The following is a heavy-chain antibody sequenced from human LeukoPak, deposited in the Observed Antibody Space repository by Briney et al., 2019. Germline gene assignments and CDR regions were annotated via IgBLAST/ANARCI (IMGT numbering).Heavy chain of an antibody. J-gene: IGHJ4*02. Sequence: SETLSLTCTVSSDSFSTSGYYWGLIRQPPGGGLDWIASVYSDGSSYYNPSLKSRATISVDTSKNQFSLRLTSVTAADTAVYYCARHLGSLVDYWGQGTLVTVSA. CDR3: ARHLGSLVDY. CDR2: VYSDGSS. CDR1: SDSFSTSGYY. V-gene: IGHV4-39*01. D-gene: IGHD6-13*01.